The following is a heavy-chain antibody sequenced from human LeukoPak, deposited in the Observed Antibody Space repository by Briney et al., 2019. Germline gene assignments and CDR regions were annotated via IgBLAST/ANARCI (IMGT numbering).Heavy chain of an antibody. Sequence: GSVKVSCKASGYTFTGYYMHWVRQAPGQGLEWMGWINPNSGGTNYAQKFQGWVTMTRDTSISTAYMELSRLRSDDTAVYYCATTTVTPYDAFDIWGQGTMVTVSS. CDR2: INPNSGGT. D-gene: IGHD4-17*01. J-gene: IGHJ3*02. CDR3: ATTTVTPYDAFDI. V-gene: IGHV1-2*04. CDR1: GYTFTGYY.